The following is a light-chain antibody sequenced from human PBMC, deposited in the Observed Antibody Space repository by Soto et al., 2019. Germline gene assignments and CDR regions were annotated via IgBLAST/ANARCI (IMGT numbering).Light chain of an antibody. CDR2: GAS. CDR3: QQDYDWPSWT. V-gene: IGKV3-15*01. CDR1: QSLSSN. J-gene: IGKJ1*01. Sequence: EIGMTQSPATLSVSPGERATLSCRASQSLSSNLAWYQQKPGQAPRLLIYGASTRPIYIPARFSGSGSGREFSLTLSSLQSEDFAVYYCQQDYDWPSWTFCQGTKVEIK.